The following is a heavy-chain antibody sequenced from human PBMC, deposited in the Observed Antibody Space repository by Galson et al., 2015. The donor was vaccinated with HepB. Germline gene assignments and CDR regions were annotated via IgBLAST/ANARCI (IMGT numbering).Heavy chain of an antibody. J-gene: IGHJ1*01. CDR2: IYSGGST. Sequence: SLRLSCAASGFTFDDYAMHWVRQVPGKGLEWVSVIYSGGSTYYADSVKGRFTISRDNSKNTLYLQMNTLSAEDTAIYYCARNIAVAATFHFQHWGQGTLVTVSS. D-gene: IGHD6-19*01. V-gene: IGHV3-53*01. CDR1: GFTFDDYA. CDR3: ARNIAVAATFHFQH.